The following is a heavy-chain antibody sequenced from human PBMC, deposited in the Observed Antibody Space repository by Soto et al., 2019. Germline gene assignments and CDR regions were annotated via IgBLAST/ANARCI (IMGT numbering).Heavy chain of an antibody. D-gene: IGHD3-10*01. Sequence: SETLSLTCAVYVGSFSGYYWSWIRQPPGKGLEWNGEVNHIENTNYNPSFKSRVTMSVDTSKNQFSLKLDFVTAADTAVYYCARSGGDGSGTYYRHYFDYWGHGNLVTVSS. CDR2: VNHIENT. V-gene: IGHV4-34*01. J-gene: IGHJ4*01. CDR1: VGSFSGYY. CDR3: ARSGGDGSGTYYRHYFDY.